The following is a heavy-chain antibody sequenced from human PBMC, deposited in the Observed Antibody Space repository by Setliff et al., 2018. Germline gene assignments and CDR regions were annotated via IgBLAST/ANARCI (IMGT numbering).Heavy chain of an antibody. CDR1: GYTSSSSA. J-gene: IGHJ6*02. V-gene: IGHV3-23*01. CDR3: AKHGAYNDFLTGYNFYYDMDV. D-gene: IGHD3-9*01. CDR2: ISSTMTST. Sequence: LSLTCAASGYTSSSSAMAWVRQAPGKGLECVSAISSTMTSTYYADSVKGRFTISRDNSKNTLYLQMNSLRAEDKDVYYCAKHGAYNDFLTGYNFYYDMDVWGQGTTVTVSS.